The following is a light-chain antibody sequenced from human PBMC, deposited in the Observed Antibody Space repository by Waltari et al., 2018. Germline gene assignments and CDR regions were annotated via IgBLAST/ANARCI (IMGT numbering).Light chain of an antibody. Sequence: QSALTQPASVSGSPGQSITISCTGTSSDVGGYNYVSWYQQHPGKAPKLMIYEVSNRPSGVSSRVSGAKSGNTASLTISGLQAEDEADYYCSSYTSSSTLYVFGTGTKVTVL. J-gene: IGLJ1*01. CDR2: EVS. CDR1: SSDVGGYNY. CDR3: SSYTSSSTLYV. V-gene: IGLV2-14*01.